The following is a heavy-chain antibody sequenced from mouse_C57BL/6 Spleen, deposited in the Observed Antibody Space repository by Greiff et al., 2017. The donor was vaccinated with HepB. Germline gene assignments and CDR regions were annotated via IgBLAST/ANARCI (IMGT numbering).Heavy chain of an antibody. J-gene: IGHJ2*01. D-gene: IGHD1-1*01. V-gene: IGHV1-64*01. CDR1: GYTFTSYW. CDR3: ARESITTVVAPNYFDY. CDR2: IHPNSGST. Sequence: VQLQQPGAELVKPGASVKLSCKASGYTFTSYWMHWVKQRPGQGLEWIGMIHPNSGSTNYNEKFKSKATLTVDKSSSTAYMQLSSLTSEDSAVYYCARESITTVVAPNYFDYWGQGTTLTVSS.